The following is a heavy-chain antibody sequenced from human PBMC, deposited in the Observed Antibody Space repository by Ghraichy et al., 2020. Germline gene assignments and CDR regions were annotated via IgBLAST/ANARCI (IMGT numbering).Heavy chain of an antibody. CDR3: ARDGHYDFLSGYYGPNLRGLDV. CDR1: GYTFTTYA. V-gene: IGHV1-3*01. D-gene: IGHD3-3*01. J-gene: IGHJ6*02. Sequence: ASVKVSCKASGYTFTTYAIHWVRQAPGQRLEWMGWMNAGNGDTKYAQKFQDRVSITRDTSASTVYVEMSSLRSEDTAVYYCARDGHYDFLSGYYGPNLRGLDVWGQGTTVTVSS. CDR2: MNAGNGDT.